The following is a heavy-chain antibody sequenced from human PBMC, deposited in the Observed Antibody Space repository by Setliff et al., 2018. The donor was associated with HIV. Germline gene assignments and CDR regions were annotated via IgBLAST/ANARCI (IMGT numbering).Heavy chain of an antibody. CDR3: ARDPGGLYCRSTTCQGGCFDP. CDR2: IIHSGGT. V-gene: IGHV4-34*12. CDR1: GGSFSGYY. D-gene: IGHD2-2*01. J-gene: IGHJ5*02. Sequence: SETLSLTCAVYGGSFSGYYWNWIRQPPGKGLEWIGEIIHSGGTNYNPSLKSRVTISVDTSKNQFSLKLSSVTAADTAVYYCARDPGGLYCRSTTCQGGCFDPWGQGTLVTVSS.